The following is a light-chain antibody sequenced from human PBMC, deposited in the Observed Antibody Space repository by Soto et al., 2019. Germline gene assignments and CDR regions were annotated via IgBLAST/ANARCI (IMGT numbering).Light chain of an antibody. J-gene: IGKJ2*02. V-gene: IGKV3-20*01. CDR3: QQYGSSPCT. CDR1: QSVSSSY. Sequence: EIVLTQSPGTLSLSPGERATLSCRASQSVSSSYLAWYQQKPGQAPRLLIYDASSRATGIPARFSGSGSGTDFTLPISRLAAEEFAVYYCQQYGSSPCTFGQGTKLEIK. CDR2: DAS.